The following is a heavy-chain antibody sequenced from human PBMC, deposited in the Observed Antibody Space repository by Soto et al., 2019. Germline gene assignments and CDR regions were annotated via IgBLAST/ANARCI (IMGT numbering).Heavy chain of an antibody. CDR3: TRDWNYYGSGDRFDY. CDR2: INGSDGNT. Sequence: ASVKVSCKASGYTFSNYAMHWVRQAPGQRLEWMGWINGSDGNTKYSQNFQGRVSLTRDTSASTAYMEFNSLRFEDTSVFYCTRDWNYYGSGDRFDYWGQ. CDR1: GYTFSNYA. J-gene: IGHJ4*01. V-gene: IGHV1-3*01. D-gene: IGHD3-10*01.